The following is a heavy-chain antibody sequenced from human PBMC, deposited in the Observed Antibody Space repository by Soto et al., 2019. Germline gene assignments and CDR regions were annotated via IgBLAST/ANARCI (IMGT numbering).Heavy chain of an antibody. D-gene: IGHD2-15*01. Sequence: EVQLLESGGGLVQPGGSLRLSCAASGFTFSSYAMSWVRQAPGKGLEWVSAISGSGGSTYYADSVKGRFTISRDNSKNTLYLQMNSLRAEDTAVYYCAKDRTPGSYCSGGSCYSVYGWWGQGTLVTVSS. CDR1: GFTFSSYA. CDR3: AKDRTPGSYCSGGSCYSVYGW. V-gene: IGHV3-23*01. J-gene: IGHJ4*02. CDR2: ISGSGGST.